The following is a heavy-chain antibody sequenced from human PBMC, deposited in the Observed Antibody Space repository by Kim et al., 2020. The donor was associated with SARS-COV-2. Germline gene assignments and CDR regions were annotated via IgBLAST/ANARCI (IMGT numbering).Heavy chain of an antibody. CDR1: GFTFSSYA. CDR3: AKVPAYYYGMDV. J-gene: IGHJ6*02. Sequence: GGSLRLSCAASGFTFSSYAMSWVRQAPGKGLEWVSVIYSGGSSTYYADSVKGRFTISRDNSKNTLYLQMNSLRAEDTAVYYCAKVPAYYYGMDVWGQGTT. V-gene: IGHV3-23*03. CDR2: IYSGGSST.